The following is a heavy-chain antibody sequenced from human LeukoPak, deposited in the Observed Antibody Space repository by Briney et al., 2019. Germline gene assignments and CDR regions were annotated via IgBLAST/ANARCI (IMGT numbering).Heavy chain of an antibody. J-gene: IGHJ4*02. D-gene: IGHD2-2*01. CDR3: ARSSLVPAAIYYFDY. Sequence: SETLSLTCAVYGGSFSGYYWSWIRQPPGKGLEWIGETNHSGSTNYNPSLKSRVTISVDTSKNQFSLKLSSVTAADTAVYYCARSSLVPAAIYYFDYWGQGTLVTVSS. CDR1: GGSFSGYY. V-gene: IGHV4-34*01. CDR2: TNHSGST.